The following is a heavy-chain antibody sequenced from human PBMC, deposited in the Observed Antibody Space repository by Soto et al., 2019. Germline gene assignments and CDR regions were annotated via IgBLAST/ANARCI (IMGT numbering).Heavy chain of an antibody. CDR3: ARTPTN. D-gene: IGHD5-12*01. V-gene: IGHV4-31*03. J-gene: IGHJ4*02. Sequence: QVQLQESGPGLVKPSQTLSLTCTVSGGSISSGGYYWSWIRQHPGKGLEWIGYIYYSGSTHYNPSLKGRFTIAVDTSKNQSSLRLRSVTAAYTAVYYCARTPTNWGQGTLVTVSS. CDR2: IYYSGST. CDR1: GGSISSGGYY.